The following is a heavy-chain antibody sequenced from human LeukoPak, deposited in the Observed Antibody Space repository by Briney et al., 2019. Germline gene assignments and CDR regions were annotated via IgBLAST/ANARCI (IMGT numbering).Heavy chain of an antibody. Sequence: SGGSLRLSCAASGFAFSSYAMSWVRQAPGKGLEWVSAISGSGGSTYYADSVKGRFTISRDNSKNTLYLQMNSLRAEDTAVYYCAKDLNWGSVGWIYWGQGTLVTVSS. CDR2: ISGSGGST. D-gene: IGHD7-27*01. V-gene: IGHV3-23*01. J-gene: IGHJ4*02. CDR3: AKDLNWGSVGWIY. CDR1: GFAFSSYA.